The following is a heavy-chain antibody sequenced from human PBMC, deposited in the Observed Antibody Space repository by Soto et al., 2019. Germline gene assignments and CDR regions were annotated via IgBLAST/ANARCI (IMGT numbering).Heavy chain of an antibody. CDR1: GGSFSGYY. J-gene: IGHJ4*02. CDR2: INHSGST. Sequence: PSETLSLTCAVYGGSFSGYYWSWIRQPPGKGLEWIGEINHSGSTNYNPSLRSRVTRSVDTSKNQFSLKLSSVTAADTAVYYCARFGDDYGDIDYWGQRTLVTGSS. D-gene: IGHD4-17*01. CDR3: ARFGDDYGDIDY. V-gene: IGHV4-34*01.